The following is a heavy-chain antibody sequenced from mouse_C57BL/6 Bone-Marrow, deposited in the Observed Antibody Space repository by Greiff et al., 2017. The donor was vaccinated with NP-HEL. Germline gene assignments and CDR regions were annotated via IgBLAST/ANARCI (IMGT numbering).Heavy chain of an antibody. J-gene: IGHJ3*01. Sequence: VQLQQPGAELVMPGASVKLSCKASGYTFTSYWMHWVKQRPGQGLEWIGEIDPSDSYTNYNQKFKGKSTLTVDKSSSTAYMQLSSLTSEDSAVYYCAVNCDYWGQGTLVTVSA. CDR1: GYTFTSYW. CDR2: IDPSDSYT. CDR3: AVNCDY. V-gene: IGHV1-69*01. D-gene: IGHD4-1*01.